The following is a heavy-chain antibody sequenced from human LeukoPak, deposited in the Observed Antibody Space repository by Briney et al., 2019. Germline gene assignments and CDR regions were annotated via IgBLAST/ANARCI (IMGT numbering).Heavy chain of an antibody. CDR3: ARTRYYYNSRSYGAPYYFDY. D-gene: IGHD3-10*01. J-gene: IGHJ4*02. CDR2: IYYSGST. CDR1: GASISSSSYY. V-gene: IGHV4-39*01. Sequence: PSETLSLTCTVSGASISSSSYYWGWIRQPPGKGLEWIGGIYYSGSTYYNPSLKSRVTISVDTSKNQFSLKLSSVTAADTAVYYCARTRYYYNSRSYGAPYYFDYWGQGTLVTVSS.